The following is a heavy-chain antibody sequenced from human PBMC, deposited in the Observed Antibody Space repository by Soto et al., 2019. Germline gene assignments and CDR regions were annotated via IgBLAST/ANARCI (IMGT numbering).Heavy chain of an antibody. J-gene: IGHJ4*02. CDR2: MYHSGST. Sequence: TSETLSLTCAVSGGSISSGGYSWSWIRQPPGKGLEWIGYMYHSGSTYYNPSLKSRVTISIDRSKNQFSLKLSSVTAADTAVYYCPRVPDYGGQGFLVPVSS. CDR1: GGSISSGGYS. V-gene: IGHV4-30-2*01. CDR3: PRVPDY. D-gene: IGHD2-2*01.